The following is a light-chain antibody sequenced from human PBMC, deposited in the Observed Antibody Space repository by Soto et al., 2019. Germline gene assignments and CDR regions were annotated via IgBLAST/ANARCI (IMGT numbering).Light chain of an antibody. CDR1: QSVSSSF. J-gene: IGKJ2*01. V-gene: IGKV3-20*01. Sequence: EIVLTQSPATLSLSPGERGTLSCRASQSVSSSFLAWYQQKPGQAPRLLIYAASSRATGIPDRFSGSGSGTDFSLTISRLDPEDSAVYYCQQYGSSPLYTFGQGTKLEIK. CDR2: AAS. CDR3: QQYGSSPLYT.